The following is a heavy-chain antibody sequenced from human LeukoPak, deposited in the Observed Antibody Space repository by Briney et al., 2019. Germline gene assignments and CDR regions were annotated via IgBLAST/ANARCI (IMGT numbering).Heavy chain of an antibody. CDR1: GGSISSYY. CDR3: ARAGRKDSSGSYYWFDP. J-gene: IGHJ5*02. Sequence: SETLSLTCTVSGGSISSYYWSWIRQPPGKGLEWIGYIYYNETTNYNPSLKSRVTISVDTSKNQFSLKLSSVTAADTAVYYCARAGRKDSSGSYYWFDPWGQGTLVTVFS. V-gene: IGHV4-59*01. CDR2: IYYNETT. D-gene: IGHD3-22*01.